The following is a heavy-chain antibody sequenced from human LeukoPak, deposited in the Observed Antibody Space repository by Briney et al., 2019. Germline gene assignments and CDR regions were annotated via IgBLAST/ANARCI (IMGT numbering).Heavy chain of an antibody. CDR2: IRSKANSYAT. CDR1: GFTFSGSA. J-gene: IGHJ6*03. CDR3: TRSKGSWPYYYCMDV. Sequence: GGSLRLSCAASGFTFSGSAMHWVRQASGKGLEWVGRIRSKANSYATAYAASVKGRFTISRDDSKNTAYLQMNSLKTEDTAVYYCTRSKGSWPYYYCMDVWGKGTTVTVSS. V-gene: IGHV3-73*01. D-gene: IGHD1-26*01.